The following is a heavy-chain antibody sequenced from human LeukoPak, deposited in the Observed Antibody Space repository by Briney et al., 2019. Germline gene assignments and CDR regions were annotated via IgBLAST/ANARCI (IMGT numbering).Heavy chain of an antibody. CDR1: GFTFSSYG. CDR2: IWYDGSNK. D-gene: IGHD1-26*01. V-gene: IGHV3-33*01. CDR3: ARARGGSNSDY. Sequence: GGSLRLSCAASGFTFSSYGMHWVRQAPGKGLEGVAVIWYDGSNKYYADSVKGRFTISRDNAKNSLYLQMNSLRADDTAVYYCARARGGSNSDYWGQGTLVTVSS. J-gene: IGHJ4*02.